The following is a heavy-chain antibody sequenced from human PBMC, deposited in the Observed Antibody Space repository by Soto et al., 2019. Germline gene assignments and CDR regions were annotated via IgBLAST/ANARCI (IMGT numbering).Heavy chain of an antibody. D-gene: IGHD3-10*01. V-gene: IGHV2-5*02. J-gene: IGHJ4*02. CDR2: IYWDDDE. CDR3: VHSRRLITEYGQVGHFDC. CDR1: GVSLTTDAVG. Sequence: QITLKESGPTLVKPTQTLTLTCSFSGVSLTTDAVGVGWARHPPGEALEWLALIYWDDDERYSPSLKARLTISKDPPKTHVVLIMTNMAPVDTATYQRVHSRRLITEYGQVGHFDCWGQANLGTVSS.